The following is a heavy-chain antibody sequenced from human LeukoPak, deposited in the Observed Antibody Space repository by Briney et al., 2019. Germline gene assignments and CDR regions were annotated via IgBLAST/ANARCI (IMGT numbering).Heavy chain of an antibody. CDR2: ISSSGSAT. CDR1: GFLFSDYY. CDR3: ARDLAYYESSGYYHYFDY. D-gene: IGHD3-22*01. J-gene: IGHJ4*02. Sequence: GGSLRLSCAASGFLFSDYYMTWIRQAPGKGLEWLSYISSSGSATDYADSVEGRFTISRDNAKNSLYLQMSSLRAEDTAVYYCARDLAYYESSGYYHYFDYWGQGTLVTVSS. V-gene: IGHV3-11*01.